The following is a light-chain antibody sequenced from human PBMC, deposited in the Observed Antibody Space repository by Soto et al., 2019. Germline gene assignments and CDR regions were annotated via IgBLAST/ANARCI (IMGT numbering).Light chain of an antibody. J-gene: IGKJ2*01. CDR2: DAS. V-gene: IGKV1-5*01. CDR3: QQYKSYPYT. Sequence: DIQMTQSPSTLSASAGDRVTVTCRASQSIGSILAWYQQKPGNAPNLLIYDASTLESGGPSRFSGSGAGTEFTLTISGLRPDDFATFYCQQYKSYPYTFGQGTKVEIK. CDR1: QSIGSI.